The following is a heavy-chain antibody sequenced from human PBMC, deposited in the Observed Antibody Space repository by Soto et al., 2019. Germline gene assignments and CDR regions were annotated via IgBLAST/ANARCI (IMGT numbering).Heavy chain of an antibody. Sequence: GGSLRLSCAASGFTFSSYAMSWVRQAPGKGLEWVPAISGSGGSTYYADSVKGRFTISRDNSKNTLYLQMNSLRAEDTAVYYCAKDLLGITIFGVVIKGYGMDVWGQGTTVTVSS. CDR2: ISGSGGST. D-gene: IGHD3-3*01. J-gene: IGHJ6*02. V-gene: IGHV3-23*01. CDR1: GFTFSSYA. CDR3: AKDLLGITIFGVVIKGYGMDV.